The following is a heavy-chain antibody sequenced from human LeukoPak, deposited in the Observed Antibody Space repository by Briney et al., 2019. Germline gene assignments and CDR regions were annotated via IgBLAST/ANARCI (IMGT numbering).Heavy chain of an antibody. V-gene: IGHV4-34*01. CDR2: INHSGST. CDR1: GGSFSGYY. CDR3: ARGIYDYGDSYYYYYYGMDV. D-gene: IGHD4-17*01. J-gene: IGHJ6*04. Sequence: SETLSLTCAVYGGSFSGYYWSWIRQPPGRGLEWIGEINHSGSTYYNPSLKSRVTISVDTSKNQFSLKLSSVTAADTAVYYCARGIYDYGDSYYYYYYGMDVWGKGTTVTVSS.